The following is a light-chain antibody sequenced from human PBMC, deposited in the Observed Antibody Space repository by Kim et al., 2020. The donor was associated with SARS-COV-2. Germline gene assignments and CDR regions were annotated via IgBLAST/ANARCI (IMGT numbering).Light chain of an antibody. CDR1: QSLSRW. CDR3: HQYANYPHT. CDR2: AAS. J-gene: IGKJ2*01. Sequence: AFVGDRVTITCRASQSLSRWLAWYQQKPGKTPKVLIYAASNLASGVPSRFSGSGSGTEFTLTISSLPPDDSATYYCHQYANYPHTFGQGTKVDIK. V-gene: IGKV1-5*03.